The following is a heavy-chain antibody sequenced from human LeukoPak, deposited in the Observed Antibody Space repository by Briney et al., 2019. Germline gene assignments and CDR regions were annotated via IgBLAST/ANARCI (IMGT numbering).Heavy chain of an antibody. J-gene: IGHJ6*02. CDR3: AREDRNYYDSSGCYYLNYYYYYGMDV. V-gene: IGHV4-34*01. CDR2: INHSGST. D-gene: IGHD3-22*01. CDR1: GGSFSGYY. Sequence: SETLSLTCAVYGGSFSGYYWSWIRQPPGKGLEWIVEINHSGSTNYNPSLKSRVTISVDTSKNQFSLKLSSVTAADTAVYYCAREDRNYYDSSGCYYLNYYYYYGMDVWGQGTTVTVSS.